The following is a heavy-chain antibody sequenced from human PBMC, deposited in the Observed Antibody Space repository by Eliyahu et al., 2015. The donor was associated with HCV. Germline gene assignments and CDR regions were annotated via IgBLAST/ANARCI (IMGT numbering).Heavy chain of an antibody. CDR1: GFTFDDYA. Sequence: EVQLVESGGGLVQPGRSLRLSCXASGFTFDDYAMNWVRQAPGKGLEWVSGISWNSGDIGYADSMKGRFTISRDNAKNSLYLQMNSLRAEDTALYYCAKGSGDYWGQGTLVTVSS. CDR2: ISWNSGDI. D-gene: IGHD6-25*01. CDR3: AKGSGDY. J-gene: IGHJ4*02. V-gene: IGHV3-9*01.